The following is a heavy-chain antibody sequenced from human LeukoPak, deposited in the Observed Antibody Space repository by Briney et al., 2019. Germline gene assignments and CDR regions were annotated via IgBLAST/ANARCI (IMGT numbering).Heavy chain of an antibody. CDR2: VNHSGST. CDR1: GGSFSGYY. CDR3: ARAPLLGY. Sequence: PSETLSLTCAVYGGSFSGYYWSWIRQPPGKGLEWIGEVNHSGSTNYNPSLKGRVTISVDTSKNQFSLKLSSVTAADTAVYYCARAPLLGYWGQETLVTVSS. V-gene: IGHV4-34*01. D-gene: IGHD3-10*01. J-gene: IGHJ4*02.